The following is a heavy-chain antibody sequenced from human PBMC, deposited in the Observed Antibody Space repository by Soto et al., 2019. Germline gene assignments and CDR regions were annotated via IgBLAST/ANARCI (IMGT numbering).Heavy chain of an antibody. V-gene: IGHV3-33*01. Sequence: QVQLVESGGGVVQPGRSLGLSCAGSGFPSSSYGIHWVRQAPGKGLEWVARIWYDGSNKYYSDSVKGRFTISRDNSKNTGELQKDRLGGEGKAGDYWSRSPCGYNYGPAHWGQGTLVTVSS. CDR2: IWYDGSNK. CDR1: GFPSSSYG. CDR3: SRSPCGYNYGPAH. J-gene: IGHJ4*02. D-gene: IGHD5-18*01.